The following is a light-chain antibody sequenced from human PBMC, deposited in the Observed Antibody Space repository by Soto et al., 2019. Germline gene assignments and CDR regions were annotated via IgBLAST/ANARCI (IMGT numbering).Light chain of an antibody. CDR1: SSDIGGYNY. V-gene: IGLV2-14*01. CDR2: GVS. CDR3: SSYKTSSTVVV. Sequence: QSALTQPASVSGSPGQSITISCTGTSSDIGGYNYVSWYQQYPGKAPKLIIFGVSDRPSGVSNRFSGSKSGTTASLTISGLQAEDEADYYCSSYKTSSTVVVFGGGTKRTVL. J-gene: IGLJ2*01.